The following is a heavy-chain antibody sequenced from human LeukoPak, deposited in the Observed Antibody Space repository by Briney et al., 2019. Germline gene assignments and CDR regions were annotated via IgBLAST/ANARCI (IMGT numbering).Heavy chain of an antibody. Sequence: PGGSLRLSCAASGFTFSSYWMSWVRQAPGKGLEWVANIKQDGSEKYYVDSVKGRFTISRDNAKNSLYLQMNSLRVEDTAVYYCARDFRLDSSWWFYFDYWGQGTLVTVSP. CDR3: ARDFRLDSSWWFYFDY. D-gene: IGHD6-13*01. CDR2: IKQDGSEK. V-gene: IGHV3-7*03. CDR1: GFTFSSYW. J-gene: IGHJ4*02.